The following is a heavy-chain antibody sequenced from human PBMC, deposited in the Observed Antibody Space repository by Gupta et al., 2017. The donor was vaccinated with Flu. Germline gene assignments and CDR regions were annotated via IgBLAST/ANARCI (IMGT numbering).Heavy chain of an antibody. J-gene: IGHJ4*02. V-gene: IGHV1-46*01. CDR1: GYTLTSYY. CDR2: IRPSIGHT. CDR3: ARERPEGYYFDD. Sequence: QVQLVQSGAEVKEPGVSMKVSCKAFGYTLTSYYVHWVRQAPGQGLEYMGIIRPSIGHTIYAQRFQGRVTMTSDTSTNTVYMELSSLTSEDTAVYYCARERPEGYYFDDWGQGTLVTVSS. D-gene: IGHD6-6*01.